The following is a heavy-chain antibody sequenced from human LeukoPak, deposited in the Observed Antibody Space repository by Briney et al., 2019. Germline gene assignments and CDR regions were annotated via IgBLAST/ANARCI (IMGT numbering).Heavy chain of an antibody. CDR2: ISGSGGST. J-gene: IGHJ4*02. CDR3: ANNRGYNYGYGY. V-gene: IGHV3-23*01. D-gene: IGHD5-18*01. CDR1: GFTFSSYA. Sequence: GGSLRLSCAASGFTFSSYAMSWVRQAPGKGLEWVSAISGSGGSTYYADSVKGRFTISRDNSKNTLYLQMSSLRAEDTAVYYCANNRGYNYGYGYWGQGALVTVSS.